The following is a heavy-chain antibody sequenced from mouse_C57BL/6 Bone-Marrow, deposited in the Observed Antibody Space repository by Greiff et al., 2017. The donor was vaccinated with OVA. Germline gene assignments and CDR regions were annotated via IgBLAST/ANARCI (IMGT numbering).Heavy chain of an antibody. Sequence: QVQLQQPGTELVKPGASVKLSCKASGYTFTSYWMHWVKQRPGQGLEWIGNINPSNGGTNYNEKFKSKATLTVDKSSSTAYMQLRSLTSEDSAVYYCARSNGSSLGYWYFDVWGTGTTVTVSS. CDR1: GYTFTSYW. D-gene: IGHD1-1*01. CDR3: ARSNGSSLGYWYFDV. CDR2: INPSNGGT. J-gene: IGHJ1*03. V-gene: IGHV1-53*01.